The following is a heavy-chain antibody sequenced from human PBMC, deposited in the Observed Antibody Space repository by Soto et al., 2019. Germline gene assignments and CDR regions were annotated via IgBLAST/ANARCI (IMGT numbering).Heavy chain of an antibody. V-gene: IGHV4-39*01. CDR3: SYYGDYDY. CDR1: GGSISSSSYY. J-gene: IGHJ4*02. Sequence: QLQLQESGPGLVKPSETLSLTCTVSGGSISSSSYYWGWIRQPPGKGLEWIGSIYYSGSTYYNPSLKSRVTISVATSTTQFSLKLSSVTAADAAVYYCSYYGDYDYWGQGPLVTVSS. CDR2: IYYSGST. D-gene: IGHD4-17*01.